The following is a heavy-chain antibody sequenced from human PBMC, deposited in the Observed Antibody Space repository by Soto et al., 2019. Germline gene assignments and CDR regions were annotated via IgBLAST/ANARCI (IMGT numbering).Heavy chain of an antibody. CDR1: GGTFSSYA. CDR2: IIPIFGTA. CDR3: ARDPNYYDSSGYYAVGAFDI. Sequence: QVQLVQSGAEVKKPGSSVKVSCKASGGTFSSYAISWVRQAPGQGLEWMGGIIPIFGTANYAQKFQGRVTITADKSTSTAYMELSSLRSEDTAVYYCARDPNYYDSSGYYAVGAFDIWGQGTMVTVSS. J-gene: IGHJ3*02. V-gene: IGHV1-69*06. D-gene: IGHD3-22*01.